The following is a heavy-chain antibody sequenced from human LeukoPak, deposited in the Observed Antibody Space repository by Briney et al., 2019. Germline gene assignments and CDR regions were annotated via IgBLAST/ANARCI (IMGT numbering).Heavy chain of an antibody. CDR3: ARAPYYGSGSYSFDY. D-gene: IGHD3-10*01. CDR2: IYTSGST. Sequence: SETLSLTCTVSGGSISSYYWSWIRQPAGKGLEWIGRIYTSGSTNYNPSLKSRVTMSVDTSKNQFPLKLSSVTAADTAVYYCARAPYYGSGSYSFDYWGQGTLVTVSS. CDR1: GGSISSYY. J-gene: IGHJ4*02. V-gene: IGHV4-4*07.